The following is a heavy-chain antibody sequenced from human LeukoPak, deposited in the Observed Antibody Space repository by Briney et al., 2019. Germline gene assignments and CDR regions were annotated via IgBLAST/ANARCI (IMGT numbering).Heavy chain of an antibody. Sequence: SETLTRTCTVSGDSSSSSNSYCGRVRQPPGKGLEWIGSMWFGATTSYDPSLKSRVTISIDPSKNQFSLKLSSVTAADTALYYCSRGRRGSYFQDSWGQGTLVTVSS. D-gene: IGHD1-26*01. CDR3: SRGRRGSYFQDS. CDR1: GDSSSSSNSY. V-gene: IGHV4-39*07. CDR2: MWFGATT. J-gene: IGHJ4*02.